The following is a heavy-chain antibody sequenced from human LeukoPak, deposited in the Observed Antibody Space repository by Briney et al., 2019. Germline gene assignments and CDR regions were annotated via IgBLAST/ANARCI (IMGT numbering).Heavy chain of an antibody. CDR2: IHNRGDT. Sequence: SETLSHTCTVSGGSMSPYYWSWIRQTPGKGLEWIGYIHNRGDTNYNPSLKSRVTISTDTSKKQFSLKLSSVTAADTAVYNCARYGYSTDLLDYWGERILGTVSS. CDR3: ARYGYSTDLLDY. V-gene: IGHV4-59*01. D-gene: IGHD6-13*01. J-gene: IGHJ4*02. CDR1: GGSMSPYY.